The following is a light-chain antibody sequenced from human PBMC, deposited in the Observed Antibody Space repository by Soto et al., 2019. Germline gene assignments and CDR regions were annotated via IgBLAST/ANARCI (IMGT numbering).Light chain of an antibody. V-gene: IGKV1-13*02. CDR3: QHYNSYSEA. CDR2: DAS. CDR1: QGVSNA. J-gene: IGKJ1*01. Sequence: AIQLTQSPSSLSAFVGDRVTITCRASQGVSNALAWYQQKPGQPPNLLIYDASSLKSGVPSRFSGSGSGTEFTLTTSSLQPDDFATYYCQHYNSYSEAFGQGTKVDIK.